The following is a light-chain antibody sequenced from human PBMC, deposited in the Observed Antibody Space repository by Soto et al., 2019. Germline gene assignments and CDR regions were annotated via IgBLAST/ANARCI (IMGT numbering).Light chain of an antibody. J-gene: IGKJ3*01. CDR2: CAS. CDR1: QSVSSSY. Sequence: IALTQSQGTLSWSPGDRGPASCGAGQSVSSSYLAWYQQYPGQAPRLLSYCASSRATGIPDTFSGSGSGTDFSLTISSLEPDDFAVYYGQQYGSSPGVTVGPGTKVDIK. V-gene: IGKV3-20*01. CDR3: QQYGSSPGVT.